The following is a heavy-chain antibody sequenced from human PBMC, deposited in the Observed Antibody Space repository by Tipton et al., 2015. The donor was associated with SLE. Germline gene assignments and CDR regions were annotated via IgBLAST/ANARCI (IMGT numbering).Heavy chain of an antibody. CDR3: AGGGYGDYFDY. V-gene: IGHV4-61*01. J-gene: IGHJ4*01. Sequence: TLSLTCTVSGGSVSSNPHYWSWIRQPPGKGLEWIGDIHYTVSTNYNPSLNSRVTISADTSKDEFALKLSSVTAADTAVYFCAGGGYGDYFDYWGHGTLVTVAS. CDR2: IHYTVST. D-gene: IGHD5-12*01. CDR1: GGSVSSNPHY.